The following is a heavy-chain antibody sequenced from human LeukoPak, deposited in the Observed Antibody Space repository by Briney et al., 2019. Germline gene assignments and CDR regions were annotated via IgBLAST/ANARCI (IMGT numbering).Heavy chain of an antibody. Sequence: PGGSLRLSCAASGFSFSSYAMHWVRQAPGKGLEWVAAIPNDGSKTYYADSVKGRFTISRDNSKNTLYLQMNSLRTEDAAVYYCANERGYNYGYSFDCWGQGTLVTVSS. CDR3: ANERGYNYGYSFDC. CDR1: GFSFSSYA. D-gene: IGHD5-18*01. J-gene: IGHJ4*02. CDR2: IPNDGSKT. V-gene: IGHV3-30-3*02.